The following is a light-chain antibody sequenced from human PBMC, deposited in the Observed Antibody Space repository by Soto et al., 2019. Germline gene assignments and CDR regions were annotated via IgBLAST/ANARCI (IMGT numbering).Light chain of an antibody. CDR3: QQYNNWPRAT. CDR2: GTS. CDR1: QGVSSSY. V-gene: IGKV3-15*01. J-gene: IGKJ4*01. Sequence: IVLTQSPGTLSLSPGERATLSCRASQGVSSSYFAWYQQKPGQAPRLLIYGTSSRATGFPARFSGSGSGTEFNLTISSLQSEDFGVYYCQQYNNWPRATFGGGTKVDIK.